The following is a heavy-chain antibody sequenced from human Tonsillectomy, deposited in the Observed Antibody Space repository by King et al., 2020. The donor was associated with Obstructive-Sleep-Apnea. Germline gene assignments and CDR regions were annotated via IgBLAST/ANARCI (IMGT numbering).Heavy chain of an antibody. J-gene: IGHJ6*02. CDR2: ISWNSGSI. CDR1: GFTFDDYA. D-gene: IGHD4-17*01. CDR3: AKDIGNGDSPGYYGMDV. Sequence: VQLVESGGGLVQPGRSLRLSCAASGFTFDDYAMHWVRQAPGKGLEWVSGISWNSGSIGYADSVKGRFTISRDNAKNSLYLQMNSLRAEDTALYYCAKDIGNGDSPGYYGMDVWGQGTTVTVSS. V-gene: IGHV3-9*01.